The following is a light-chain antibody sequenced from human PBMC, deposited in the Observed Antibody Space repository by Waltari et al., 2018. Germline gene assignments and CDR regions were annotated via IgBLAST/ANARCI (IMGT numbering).Light chain of an antibody. Sequence: QSVLTQPPSASGTPGQRVNISCSGSSSNMGSNYVYWYQQFPGAAPKLLIYRNNQRPSGVPDRFSGSKSGTSASLAISGLRSEDEADYYCAAWDDSLSGGVFGGGTKLTVL. V-gene: IGLV1-47*01. CDR1: SSNMGSNY. CDR3: AAWDDSLSGGV. CDR2: RNN. J-gene: IGLJ2*01.